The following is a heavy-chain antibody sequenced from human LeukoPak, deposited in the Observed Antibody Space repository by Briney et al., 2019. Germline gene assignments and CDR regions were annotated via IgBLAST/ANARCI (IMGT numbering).Heavy chain of an antibody. CDR3: AREVGGGASGQ. J-gene: IGHJ4*02. V-gene: IGHV3-66*01. D-gene: IGHD3-16*01. CDR1: GFTVSSNY. CDR2: IYSDGTI. Sequence: GGSLRLSCAASGFTVSSNYMSWVRQVPGKGLEWVSVIYSDGTISYADSVKGRFTISRDNSENTLYLQMNSLRVEDTAVYYCAREVGGGASGQWGQGTLVTSPQ.